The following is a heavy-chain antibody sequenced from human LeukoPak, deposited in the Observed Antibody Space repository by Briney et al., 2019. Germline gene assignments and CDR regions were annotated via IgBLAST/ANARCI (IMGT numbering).Heavy chain of an antibody. V-gene: IGHV3-23*01. Sequence: SGGSLRLSCAASGFTFSSYGMSWVRQAPGKGLEWVSAISGSGGSTYYADSVKGRFTISRDNAKNSLYLQLNSLRAEDTAVYHCARAPKPGHLDHWGQGTLVTVSS. CDR3: ARAPKPGHLDH. J-gene: IGHJ4*02. CDR1: GFTFSSYG. CDR2: ISGSGGST.